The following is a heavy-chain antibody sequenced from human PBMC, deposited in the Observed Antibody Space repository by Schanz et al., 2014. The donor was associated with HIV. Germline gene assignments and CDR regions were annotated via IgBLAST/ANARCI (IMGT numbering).Heavy chain of an antibody. Sequence: QVQLVESGGGVVQPGRSLRLSCTASGLTFSSSIMHWVRQAPGKGLEWVAGMSHDGFSKYFADSVKGRFAISREDSKNTVHLQMDSLRPEDTAVYYCAREGESSDRAGLFDLWGQGAMVTVSS. CDR3: AREGESSDRAGLFDL. CDR1: GLTFSSSI. CDR2: MSHDGFSK. V-gene: IGHV3-30*09. D-gene: IGHD3-16*01. J-gene: IGHJ3*01.